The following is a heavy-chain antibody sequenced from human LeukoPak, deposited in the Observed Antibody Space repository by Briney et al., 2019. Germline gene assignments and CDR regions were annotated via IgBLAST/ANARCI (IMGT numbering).Heavy chain of an antibody. J-gene: IGHJ5*02. CDR2: ILSTGTT. CDR3: ATVKYDYGDPVGWFDP. V-gene: IGHV3-23*01. CDR1: GFPFSASA. Sequence: GGSLRLSCSASGFPFSASAMTGVRQAPGKGLEWVSHILSTGTTYYADSMRGRFTISRDNSKNTLYLLMTSLRADDTAVYYCATVKYDYGDPVGWFDPWGQGTLVTVSS. D-gene: IGHD4-17*01.